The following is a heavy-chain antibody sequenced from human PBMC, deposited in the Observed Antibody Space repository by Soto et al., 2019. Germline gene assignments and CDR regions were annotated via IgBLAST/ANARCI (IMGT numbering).Heavy chain of an antibody. CDR2: ISYDRSNK. J-gene: IGHJ4*02. Sequence: QVQLVESGGDVVQPGMTLRLSCAASGFTFSSYAMHWDRQAPGKGLELVAVISYDRSNKYYADSVKGRFTISSDNSKNTLDLQMNSLRAEDTAVYYCARVPSSSGRAHFDYWGQGTLVTVSS. CDR1: GFTFSSYA. V-gene: IGHV3-30-3*01. D-gene: IGHD2-15*01. CDR3: ARVPSSSGRAHFDY.